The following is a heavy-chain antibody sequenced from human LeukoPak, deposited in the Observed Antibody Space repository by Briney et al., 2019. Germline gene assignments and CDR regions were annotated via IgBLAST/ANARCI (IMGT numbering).Heavy chain of an antibody. J-gene: IGHJ6*02. CDR3: ARAPTLPQIPISYSSGMDV. CDR1: GGSISSYY. D-gene: IGHD1-14*01. CDR2: IYYSGST. V-gene: IGHV4-59*12. Sequence: PSETLSLTCTVSGGSISSYYWSWIRQPPGKGLEWIGYIYYSGSTNYNPSLKSRVTISVDTSKNQFSLKLSSVTAADTAVYYCARAPTLPQIPISYSSGMDVWAQGTTVTVSS.